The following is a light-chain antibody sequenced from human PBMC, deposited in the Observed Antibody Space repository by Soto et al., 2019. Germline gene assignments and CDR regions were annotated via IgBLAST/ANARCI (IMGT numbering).Light chain of an antibody. CDR1: QRIGTY. CDR2: PIS. J-gene: IGKJ2*01. V-gene: IGKV1-39*01. Sequence: IQMTQSPSSLSASVGDRVTITCRASQRIGTYLNWYQQRPGRAPKLLISPISTLQRGVPSRFSGSGSGTDFTLTITGLQPKDFATYYWQQSYSTPYTCGQGTKLEIK. CDR3: QQSYSTPYT.